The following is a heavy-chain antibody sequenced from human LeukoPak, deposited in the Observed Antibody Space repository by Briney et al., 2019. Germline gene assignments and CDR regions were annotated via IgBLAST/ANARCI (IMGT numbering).Heavy chain of an antibody. CDR1: GFTFSSYS. Sequence: GGSLRLSCAASGFTFSSYSMNWVRQAPGKGLEWVSYISSSSSTIYYADSVKGRFTISRDNAKNSLYLQMNSLRAEDTTVYYCAKVHNWGSEYYFDYWGQGTLVTVSS. CDR2: ISSSSSTI. J-gene: IGHJ4*02. CDR3: AKVHNWGSEYYFDY. V-gene: IGHV3-48*01. D-gene: IGHD7-27*01.